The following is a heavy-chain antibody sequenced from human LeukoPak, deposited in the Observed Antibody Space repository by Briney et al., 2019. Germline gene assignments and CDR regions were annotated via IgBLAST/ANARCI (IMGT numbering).Heavy chain of an antibody. D-gene: IGHD3-10*01. V-gene: IGHV2-70*11. CDR2: IDWDDDK. J-gene: IGHJ4*02. CDR3: ARTLGPSGPEDY. Sequence: TLSLTCTVSGYSISSGGYYWSWIRQPPGKALEWLARIDWDDDKYYSTSLKTRLTISKDTSKNQVVLTMTNMDPVDTATYYCARTLGPSGPEDYWGQGTLVTVSS. CDR1: GYSISSGGYY.